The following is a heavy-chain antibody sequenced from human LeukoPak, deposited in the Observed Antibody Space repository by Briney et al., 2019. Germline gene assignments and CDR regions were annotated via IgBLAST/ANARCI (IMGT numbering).Heavy chain of an antibody. D-gene: IGHD1-26*01. CDR3: ARVSELIPFDY. Sequence: PGGSLRLSCAASGFTFSSYAMHWVRQAPGKGLEWVAVISYDGSNKYYADSVKGRFTISRDNSKNTLYLQVNSLRAEDTAVYYCARVSELIPFDYWGQGTLVTVSS. CDR2: ISYDGSNK. CDR1: GFTFSSYA. J-gene: IGHJ4*02. V-gene: IGHV3-30-3*01.